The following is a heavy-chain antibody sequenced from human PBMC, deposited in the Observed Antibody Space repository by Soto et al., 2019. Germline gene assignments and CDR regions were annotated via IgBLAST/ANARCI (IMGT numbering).Heavy chain of an antibody. D-gene: IGHD3-3*01. CDR2: ISSSSSYI. V-gene: IGHV3-21*01. J-gene: IGHJ3*02. CDR3: ARVCTDDFWSGYSLRTDDAFDI. Sequence: EVQLVESGGGLVKPGGSLRLSCAASGFTFSSYSMNWVRQAPGKGLEWVSSISSSSSYIYYADSVKGRFTISRDNTKNSLYLKRNSLRAEDTAVYYCARVCTDDFWSGYSLRTDDAFDIWGKGKMVTVSS. CDR1: GFTFSSYS.